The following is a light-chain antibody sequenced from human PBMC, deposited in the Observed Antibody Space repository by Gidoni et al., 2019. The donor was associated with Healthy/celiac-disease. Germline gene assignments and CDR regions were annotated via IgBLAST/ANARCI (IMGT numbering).Light chain of an antibody. CDR2: GAS. CDR1: QSVSSSY. V-gene: IGKV3-20*01. CDR3: QQYGSSPET. Sequence: IVFTQSPGTLSLSPGERATLSCRASQSVSSSYLAWYQHKPGQAPRLLIYGASSRATGIPDRFSGSGSGTDFTLTISRLEPEDFAVYYCQQYGSSPETFGQGTKLEIK. J-gene: IGKJ2*01.